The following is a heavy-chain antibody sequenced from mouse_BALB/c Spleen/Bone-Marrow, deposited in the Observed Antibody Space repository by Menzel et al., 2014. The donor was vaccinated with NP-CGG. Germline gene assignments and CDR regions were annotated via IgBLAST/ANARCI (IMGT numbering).Heavy chain of an antibody. CDR3: ARFSQLGLLAY. J-gene: IGHJ3*01. D-gene: IGHD3-1*01. Sequence: QVQLKESGAELVKPGTSVKLSCKASGYNFTSYWLNWVTLRPGQGLEWIGDIYPGSGSTNYNEKFKSKATLTVDTSSSTAYMQLSSLASEDSALYYCARFSQLGLLAYWGQGTLVTVSA. V-gene: IGHV1-55*01. CDR2: IYPGSGST. CDR1: GYNFTSYW.